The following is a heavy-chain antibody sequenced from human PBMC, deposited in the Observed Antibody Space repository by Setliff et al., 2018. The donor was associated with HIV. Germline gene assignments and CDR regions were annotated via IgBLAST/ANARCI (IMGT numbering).Heavy chain of an antibody. D-gene: IGHD3-16*02. CDR3: ARGLDVWGTYRYRNYFDY. V-gene: IGHV4-61*08. J-gene: IGHJ4*02. CDR2: IYTSGST. CDR1: GVSVSSGGYY. Sequence: PSETLSLTCTVSGVSVSSGGYYWTWIRQPPGKGLEWIGYIYTSGSTIYNPSLKSRVTISIDTSKNQFSLNLTSVTAADTAIYYCARGLDVWGTYRYRNYFDYWGQGTLVTVSS.